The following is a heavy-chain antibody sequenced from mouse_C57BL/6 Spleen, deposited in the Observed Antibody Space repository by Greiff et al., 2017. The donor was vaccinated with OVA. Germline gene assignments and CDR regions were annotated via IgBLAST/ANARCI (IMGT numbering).Heavy chain of an antibody. CDR1: GFSLTSYG. Sequence: VKRVESGPGLVQPSQSLSITCTVSGFSLTSYGVHWVRQSPGKGLEWLGVIWRGGSTDYNAAFMSRLSITKDNSKSQVFFKMNSLQADDTAIYYCAKNAELGRAMDYWGQGTSVTVSS. CDR2: IWRGGST. CDR3: AKNAELGRAMDY. J-gene: IGHJ4*01. D-gene: IGHD4-1*01. V-gene: IGHV2-5*01.